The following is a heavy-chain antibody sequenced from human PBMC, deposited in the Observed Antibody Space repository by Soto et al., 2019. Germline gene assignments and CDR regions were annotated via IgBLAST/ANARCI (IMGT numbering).Heavy chain of an antibody. V-gene: IGHV4-31*03. D-gene: IGHD2-2*01. CDR2: IYYSGST. CDR3: ARGIIVVVPAAISENWFDP. J-gene: IGHJ5*02. CDR1: GGSISSGGYY. Sequence: SSETLSLTCTVSGGSISSGGYYWSWIRQHPGKGLEWIGYIYYSGSTYYNPSLKSRVTISVDTSKNQFSLKLSSVTAADTAVYYCARGIIVVVPAAISENWFDPWGQGTLVTVSS.